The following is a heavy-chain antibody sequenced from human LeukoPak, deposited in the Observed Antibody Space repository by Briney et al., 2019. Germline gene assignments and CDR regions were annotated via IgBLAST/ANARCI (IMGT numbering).Heavy chain of an antibody. D-gene: IGHD1-1*01. CDR1: GFTFSTYG. V-gene: IGHV3-30*18. J-gene: IGHJ4*02. Sequence: GGSLRLSCVASGFTFSTYGMHWVRQAPGKGLEWVAVISYDGSNTYYADSVKGRFTISRDNSKNRLYLQMSSLRAEDTAVYYCAKDLFRIPTIDYWGQGTLVTVSS. CDR2: ISYDGSNT. CDR3: AKDLFRIPTIDY.